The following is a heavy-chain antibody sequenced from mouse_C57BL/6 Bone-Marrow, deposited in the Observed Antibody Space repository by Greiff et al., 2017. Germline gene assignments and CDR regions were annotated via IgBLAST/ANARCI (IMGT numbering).Heavy chain of an antibody. V-gene: IGHV5-4*01. CDR2: ISDGGSYT. Sequence: EVKLVESGGGLVKPGGSLKLSCAASGFTFSSYAMSWVRQTPEKRLEWVATISDGGSYTYYPDNVKGRFTISRDNAKNNLYLQMSHLKSEDTAMYYCAREGPYPDYWGQGTTRTVSS. CDR1: GFTFSSYA. D-gene: IGHD2-10*01. J-gene: IGHJ2*01. CDR3: AREGPYPDY.